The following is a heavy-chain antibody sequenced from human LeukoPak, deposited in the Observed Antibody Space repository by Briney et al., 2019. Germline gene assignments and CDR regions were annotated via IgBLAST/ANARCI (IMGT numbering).Heavy chain of an antibody. Sequence: GASVKVSCKASGYTFTSYGISWVRQAPGQGLEWMGWISAYNGNTNYAQKLQGRVTMTTDTSTSTAYMELRSLRSDDTAVYYCARDSKQQLVDRFDPWGQGTLVTVSS. CDR1: GYTFTSYG. CDR2: ISAYNGNT. J-gene: IGHJ5*02. D-gene: IGHD6-13*01. CDR3: ARDSKQQLVDRFDP. V-gene: IGHV1-18*01.